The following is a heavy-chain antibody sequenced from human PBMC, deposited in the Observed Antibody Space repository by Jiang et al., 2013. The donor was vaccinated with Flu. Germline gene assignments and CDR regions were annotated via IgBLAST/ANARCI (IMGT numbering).Heavy chain of an antibody. V-gene: IGHV1-46*01. CDR3: ARELGRRADFATYYYDSSGYHFDY. CDR1: GYTFTSYY. J-gene: IGHJ4*02. D-gene: IGHD3-22*01. CDR2: INPSGGST. Sequence: GAEVKKPGASVKVSCKASGYTFTSYYMHWVRQAPGQGLEWMGIINPSGGSTSYAQKFQGRVTMTRDTSTSTVYMELSSLRSEDTAVYYCARELGRRADFATYYYDSSGYHFDYWGQGTLVTVSS.